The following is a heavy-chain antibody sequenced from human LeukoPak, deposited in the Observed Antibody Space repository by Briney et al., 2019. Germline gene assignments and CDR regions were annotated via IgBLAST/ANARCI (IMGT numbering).Heavy chain of an antibody. CDR1: GFTFSSYG. CDR3: AKDRVAVAVYFHY. D-gene: IGHD6-19*01. V-gene: IGHV3-30*18. CDR2: VSYDGTHK. J-gene: IGHJ4*02. Sequence: PGGSLRLSCAASGFTFSSYGMHWVRQAPGKGLEWVAVVSYDGTHKYYADSVKGRFTVSRDNSKNTLYLQMSSLRAEDTAVYYCAKDRVAVAVYFHYWGQGTLVTVSS.